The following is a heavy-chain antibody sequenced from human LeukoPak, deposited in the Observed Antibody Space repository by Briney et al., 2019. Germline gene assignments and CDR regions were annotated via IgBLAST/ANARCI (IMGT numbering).Heavy chain of an antibody. CDR2: INPNSGGT. CDR1: GYTFTGYY. J-gene: IGHJ5*02. Sequence: ASVKVSCKASGYTFTGYYMHWVRQAPGQGLEWMGWINPNSGGTNYAQKFQGRVTMTRDTSISTAYMELSRLRPDDTAVYYCARGAIAAADTAGNWFDPWGQGTLVTVSS. D-gene: IGHD6-13*01. CDR3: ARGAIAAADTAGNWFDP. V-gene: IGHV1-2*02.